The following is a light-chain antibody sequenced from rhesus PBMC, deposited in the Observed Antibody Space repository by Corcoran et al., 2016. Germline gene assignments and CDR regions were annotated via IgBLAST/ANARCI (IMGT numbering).Light chain of an antibody. J-gene: IGKJ2*01. CDR2: DAS. CDR1: QGISSY. CDR3: LQHNSYPYS. V-gene: IGKV1-28*03. Sequence: DIQMTQSPSSLSASVGDTVTITCRASQGISSYLNWFQQKPGKAPKLLIYDASSLERGVPSRFSGSGSGTDFTLTISSLQPEDFAAYYCLQHNSYPYSFGQGTKVEIK.